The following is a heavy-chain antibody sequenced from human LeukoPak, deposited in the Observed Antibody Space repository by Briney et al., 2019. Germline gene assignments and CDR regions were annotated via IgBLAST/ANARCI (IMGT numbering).Heavy chain of an antibody. CDR1: GGSFSGYY. J-gene: IGHJ5*01. V-gene: IGHV4-34*01. CDR3: ARSRLRLFRELSRWFDP. CDR2: INHSGST. D-gene: IGHD3-10*01. Sequence: PSETLSLTCAVYGGSFSGYYWNWIRHPPGKGLEWIGEINHSGSTNYNPSLKSRVTISVDTSKNQFSLKLSSVTAADTAVYYCARSRLRLFRELSRWFDPWGQGTLVTVSS.